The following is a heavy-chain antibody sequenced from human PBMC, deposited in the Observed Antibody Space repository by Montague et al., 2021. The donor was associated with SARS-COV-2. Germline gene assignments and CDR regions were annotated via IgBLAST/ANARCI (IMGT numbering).Heavy chain of an antibody. CDR1: GGSVSSDTHN. CDR2: IFYKGNT. CDR3: PRVPNGGHDN. J-gene: IGHJ4*02. V-gene: IGHV4-39*01. D-gene: IGHD2-8*01. Sequence: SETLSLTCTVSGGSVSSDTHNWVWIRQPPGKGLEWIASIFYKGNTYYNPSLRSRLAISINTSKNQFFLRVASVTAADTAVYYCPRVPNGGHDNWGPGALVTVSS.